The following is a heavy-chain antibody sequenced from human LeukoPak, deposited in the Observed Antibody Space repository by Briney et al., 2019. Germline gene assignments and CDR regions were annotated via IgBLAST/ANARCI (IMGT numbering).Heavy chain of an antibody. J-gene: IGHJ4*02. CDR3: ARDVGGTVGDTSTEDYFDN. CDR1: GYTFTSYY. V-gene: IGHV1-46*01. Sequence: GASVKVSCKASGYTFTSYYMHWVRQAPGQGLEWMGIINPSGGSTTYAQTFQGRVTMTRDTSTSTFYMELSSLRSEDTAVYYCARDVGGTVGDTSTEDYFDNWGQGTLVTVSS. CDR2: INPSGGST. D-gene: IGHD1-26*01.